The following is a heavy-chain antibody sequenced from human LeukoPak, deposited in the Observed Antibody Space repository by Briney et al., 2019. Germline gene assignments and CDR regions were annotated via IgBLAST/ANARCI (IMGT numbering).Heavy chain of an antibody. CDR3: ARGVLTMIVAAGAFDI. Sequence: SETLSLTCTVSGYSISSGYYWGWIRQPPGKGLEWIGSIYHSGSTYYNPSLKSRVTISVDTSKNQFSLKLSSVTAADTAVYYCARGVLTMIVAAGAFDIWGQGTMVTVSS. CDR1: GYSISSGYY. V-gene: IGHV4-38-2*02. D-gene: IGHD3-22*01. CDR2: IYHSGST. J-gene: IGHJ3*02.